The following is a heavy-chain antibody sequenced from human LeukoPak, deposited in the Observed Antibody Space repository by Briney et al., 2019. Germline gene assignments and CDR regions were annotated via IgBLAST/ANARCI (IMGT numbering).Heavy chain of an antibody. J-gene: IGHJ4*02. CDR2: IYPGDSDT. V-gene: IGHV5-51*01. D-gene: IGHD3-10*01. CDR1: GYSFTSYW. Sequence: GEALKISCKGSGYSFTSYWIGWVLQMPGKGLEGMGIIYPGDSDTRYSPSFQGKVTISVDKSISTDYLQWRSLKASDTAMYYCAYCSGSYYYYFDYWGQGTLVTVSS. CDR3: AYCSGSYYYYFDY.